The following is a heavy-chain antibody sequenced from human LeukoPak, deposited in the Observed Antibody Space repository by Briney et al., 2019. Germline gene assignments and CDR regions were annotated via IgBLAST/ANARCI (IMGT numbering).Heavy chain of an antibody. Sequence: GASVKVSCKASGYTFTSYYMHWVRQAPGQGLEWMGRIIPILGIANYAQKFQGRVTITADKSTSTAYMELSSLRSEDTAVYYCARAPYYYDSSGYPDYWGQGTLVTVSS. V-gene: IGHV1-69*04. CDR3: ARAPYYYDSSGYPDY. CDR1: GYTFTSYY. D-gene: IGHD3-22*01. CDR2: IIPILGIA. J-gene: IGHJ4*02.